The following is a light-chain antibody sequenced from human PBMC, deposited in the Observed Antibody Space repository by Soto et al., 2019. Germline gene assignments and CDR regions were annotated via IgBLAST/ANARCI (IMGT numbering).Light chain of an antibody. CDR3: QQYGSSTWT. J-gene: IGKJ1*01. CDR2: GAS. V-gene: IGKV3-20*01. CDR1: QSVSSSY. Sequence: EIVLTQSPGTLSLSPGERATLSCRASQSVSSSYLAWYQQKPGQAPRLLIYGASSRATGIPDRFSGSGSGTDFTLTISRLEPEDFAVYYCQQYGSSTWTFGXGTXXXX.